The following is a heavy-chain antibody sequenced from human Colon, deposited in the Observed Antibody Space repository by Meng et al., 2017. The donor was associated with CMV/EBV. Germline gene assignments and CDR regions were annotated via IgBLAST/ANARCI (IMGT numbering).Heavy chain of an antibody. Sequence: GESLKISCAASGISFSDRFMHWIRHTPERGLEWLSYITPAATTIYYADSVKGRFTVSRDNAKNLMYLQINSLRAEDTAIYYCARGDNTVTTGSNFDYWGQGTLVTVSS. CDR2: ITPAATTI. CDR1: GISFSDRF. V-gene: IGHV3-11*04. J-gene: IGHJ4*02. CDR3: ARGDNTVTTGSNFDY. D-gene: IGHD4-17*01.